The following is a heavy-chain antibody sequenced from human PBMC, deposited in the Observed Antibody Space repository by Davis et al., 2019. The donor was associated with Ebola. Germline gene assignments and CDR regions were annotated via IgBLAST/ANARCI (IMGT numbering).Heavy chain of an antibody. D-gene: IGHD3-3*01. CDR1: GFTFSSYA. CDR3: AKDQALYYAIFGVGDY. V-gene: IGHV3-23*01. J-gene: IGHJ4*02. Sequence: GGSLRLSCSASGFTFSSYAMTWVRQAPGKGLEWVSAISGSGGTTYYAGSVKGRFTVSRDNSKKTMYLQMNSLRAEDTAVYYCAKDQALYYAIFGVGDYWGQGTLVTVSS. CDR2: ISGSGGTT.